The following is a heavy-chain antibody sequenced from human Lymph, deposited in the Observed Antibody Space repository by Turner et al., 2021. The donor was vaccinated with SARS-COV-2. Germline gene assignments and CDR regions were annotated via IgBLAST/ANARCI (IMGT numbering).Heavy chain of an antibody. Sequence: QVQLVESGGGVVQPGRSMRLLCAASGFTFSSYALHWVRQAPGKGLEWVAFISYDESDKYYADSVKGRFTFSRDNSKNTLYLRMNSLRAEDTAVYNCARDRDSSGWVDYWGQGTLVTVSS. CDR2: ISYDESDK. D-gene: IGHD3-22*01. CDR1: GFTFSSYA. J-gene: IGHJ4*02. V-gene: IGHV3-30*04. CDR3: ARDRDSSGWVDY.